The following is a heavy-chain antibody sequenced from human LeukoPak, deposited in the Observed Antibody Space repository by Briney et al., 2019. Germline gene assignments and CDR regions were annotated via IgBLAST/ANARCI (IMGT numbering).Heavy chain of an antibody. CDR2: INTYDGST. CDR3: ARDIYCYDTTDPKIRSDY. CDR1: GYTFTSFG. J-gene: IGHJ4*02. V-gene: IGHV1-18*01. D-gene: IGHD2/OR15-2a*01. Sequence: ASVKVSCKASGYTFTSFGISWVRQAPGQGLEWMGWINTYDGSTKYAQKLQDRVTMTTDTSTNTAYMELGSLSSDDAAVYYCARDIYCYDTTDPKIRSDYWGQGTLVTVSS.